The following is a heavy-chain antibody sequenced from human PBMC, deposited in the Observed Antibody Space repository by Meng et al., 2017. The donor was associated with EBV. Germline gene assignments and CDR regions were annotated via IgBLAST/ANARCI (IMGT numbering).Heavy chain of an antibody. CDR3: ARGGAFDI. Sequence: QLGQFGDAGKKPGASVKGSCKASGNTFTRYELNWGRQATGQGIEGMGWMNPNSGNTGYAQKFQGRVTMTRNTSISTAYMELSSLRSEDTAVYYCARGGAFDIWGQGTMVTVSS. CDR1: GNTFTRYE. CDR2: MNPNSGNT. V-gene: IGHV1-8*01. J-gene: IGHJ3*02.